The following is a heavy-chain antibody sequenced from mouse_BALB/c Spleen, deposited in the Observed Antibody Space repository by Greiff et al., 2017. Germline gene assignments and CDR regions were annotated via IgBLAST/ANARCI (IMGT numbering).Heavy chain of an antibody. D-gene: IGHD1-1*01. V-gene: IGHV5-6*02. CDR2: TSSGGSYT. J-gene: IGHJ2*01. CDR1: GFTFSSYG. Sequence: DVKLVESGGDLVKPGGSLKLSCAASGFTFSSYGMSWVRQTPDKRLEWVATTSSGGSYTYYPDSVKGRFTISRDNAKNTLYLQMSSLKSEDTAMYYCARETITTVVFDYWGQGTTLTVSS. CDR3: ARETITTVVFDY.